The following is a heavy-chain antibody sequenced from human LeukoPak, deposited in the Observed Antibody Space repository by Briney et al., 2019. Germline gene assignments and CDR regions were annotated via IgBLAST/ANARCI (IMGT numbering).Heavy chain of an antibody. J-gene: IGHJ6*02. Sequence: SGGSLRLSCAASGFTVSSYYMTWVRQAPGKGLEWVSVMYSGGSTYYADSVKGRVAISRDNSQNTVFLQMNSVRVEDTAVYYCARSYSNHLFGMDVWGQGTAVTV. V-gene: IGHV3-66*01. CDR2: MYSGGST. CDR1: GFTVSSYY. CDR3: ARSYSNHLFGMDV. D-gene: IGHD4-11*01.